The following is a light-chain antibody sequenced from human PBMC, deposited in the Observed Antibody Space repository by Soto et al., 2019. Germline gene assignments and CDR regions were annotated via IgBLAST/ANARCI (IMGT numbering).Light chain of an antibody. J-gene: IGKJ1*01. CDR1: QSISTY. Sequence: DIQMPQSPSSLSASVGDRVTITCRASQSISTYLNWYQQKPGKAPKLLLYAAFNLQSGVPSRFSGSGSGTDFTLTISSLQPEEFATYYCQQSYSSPGTLGQGTKVEIK. CDR3: QQSYSSPGT. CDR2: AAF. V-gene: IGKV1-39*01.